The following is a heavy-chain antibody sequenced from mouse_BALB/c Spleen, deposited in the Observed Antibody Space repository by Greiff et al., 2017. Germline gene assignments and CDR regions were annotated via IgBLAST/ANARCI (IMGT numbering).Heavy chain of an antibody. CDR2: ISSGSSTI. CDR3: ARLGGNAYFDY. Sequence: DVMLVESGGGLVQPGGSRKLSCAASGFTFSSFGMHWVRQAPEKGLEWVAYISSGSSTIYYADTVKGRFTISRDNPKNTLFLQMTSLRSEDTAMFSCARLGGNAYFDYWGQGTTLTVSS. CDR1: GFTFSSFG. D-gene: IGHD2-1*01. J-gene: IGHJ2*01. V-gene: IGHV5-17*02.